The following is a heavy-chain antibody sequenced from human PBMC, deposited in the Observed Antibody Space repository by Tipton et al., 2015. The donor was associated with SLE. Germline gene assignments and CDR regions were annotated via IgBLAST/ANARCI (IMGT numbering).Heavy chain of an antibody. CDR3: AKDHYYDSTGGYYYYGMDV. CDR1: GFTFSDYY. V-gene: IGHV3-11*04. CDR2: ISSSGSTI. J-gene: IGHJ6*02. Sequence: SLRLSCAASGFTFSDYYMSWIRQAPGKGLEWVSYISSSGSTIYYADSVEGRFTISRDNAKNSLYLQMNSLRAEDTAVYYCAKDHYYDSTGGYYYYGMDVWGQGTTVTVSS. D-gene: IGHD3-22*01.